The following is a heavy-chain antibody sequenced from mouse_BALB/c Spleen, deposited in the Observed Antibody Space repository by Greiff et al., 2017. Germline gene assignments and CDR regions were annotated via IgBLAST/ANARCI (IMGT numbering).Heavy chain of an antibody. V-gene: IGHV1-80*01. J-gene: IGHJ2*01. D-gene: IGHD2-1*01. CDR1: GYAFSSYW. Sequence: QVQLQQSGAELVRPGSSVKISCKASGYAFSSYWMNWVKQRPGQGLEWIGQIYPGDGDTNYNGKFKGKATLTADKSSSTAYMQLSSLTSEDSAVYFCAREGDGNYFFDYWGQGTTLTVSS. CDR3: AREGDGNYFFDY. CDR2: IYPGDGDT.